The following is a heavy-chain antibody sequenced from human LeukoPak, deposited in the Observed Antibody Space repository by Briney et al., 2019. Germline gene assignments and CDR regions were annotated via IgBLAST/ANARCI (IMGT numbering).Heavy chain of an antibody. D-gene: IGHD3-10*01. CDR3: ARGRPGSITMVRGVIKGYFGY. CDR1: GGSFSGYY. V-gene: IGHV4-34*01. J-gene: IGHJ4*02. Sequence: SETLSLTCAVCGGSFSGYYWSWIRQPPGKGLEWIGEINHSGSTNFNPSLKSRVTISVDTSKNQFSLKLSSVTAADTAVYYCARGRPGSITMVRGVIKGYFGYWGQGTLVTVSS. CDR2: INHSGST.